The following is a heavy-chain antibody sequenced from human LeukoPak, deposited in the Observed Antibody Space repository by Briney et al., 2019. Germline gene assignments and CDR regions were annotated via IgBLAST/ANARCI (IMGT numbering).Heavy chain of an antibody. Sequence: SETLSLTCTVSGGSISSSGYYWIWIRQPPGKGLEWIGYIYHSGSTYYNPSLKSRVTISVDRSKNQFSLKLSSVTAADTAVYYCARSELLWFGGVNSGFDYWGQGTLVTVSS. CDR2: IYHSGST. CDR1: GGSISSSGYY. J-gene: IGHJ4*02. CDR3: ARSELLWFGGVNSGFDY. D-gene: IGHD3-10*01. V-gene: IGHV4-30-2*01.